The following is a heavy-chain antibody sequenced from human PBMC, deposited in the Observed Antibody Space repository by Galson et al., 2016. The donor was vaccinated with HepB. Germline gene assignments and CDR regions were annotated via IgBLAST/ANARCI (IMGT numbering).Heavy chain of an antibody. Sequence: SLRLSCAASEFTFRRYWMHWVRQAPGEGLVWVSGINSDGSSTNYADSVKGRFTISRDNAKNTLYLQMKSLRVEDTAVYYCVRRYCSGGSCRFPFDSWGQGTLVTVSS. V-gene: IGHV3-74*01. CDR3: VRRYCSGGSCRFPFDS. CDR2: INSDGSST. CDR1: EFTFRRYW. D-gene: IGHD2-15*01. J-gene: IGHJ4*02.